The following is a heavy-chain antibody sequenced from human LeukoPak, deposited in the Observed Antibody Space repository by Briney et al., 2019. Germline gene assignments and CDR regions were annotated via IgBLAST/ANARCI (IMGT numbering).Heavy chain of an antibody. CDR2: TYYRSKWYN. J-gene: IGHJ3*02. CDR1: GDSVSSNSAA. Sequence: SQTLSLTCAISGDSVSSNSAAWNWIRQSPSRGLEWLGRTYYRSKWYNDYAVSVKSRITINPDTSKNQFSLKLTSVTAADTAVFYCASVANDFWSGYSTRGAFDIWGQGTMVTVSS. D-gene: IGHD3-3*01. CDR3: ASVANDFWSGYSTRGAFDI. V-gene: IGHV6-1*01.